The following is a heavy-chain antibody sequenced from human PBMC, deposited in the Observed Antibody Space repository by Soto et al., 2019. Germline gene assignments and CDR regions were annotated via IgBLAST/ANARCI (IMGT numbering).Heavy chain of an antibody. CDR2: IWYDGSDK. V-gene: IGHV3-33*01. D-gene: IGHD3-22*01. J-gene: IGHJ6*02. Sequence: GGSLRLSCAASGFTLSSNGMHWVRQAPGKGLEWVAFIWYDGSDKYYADSVKGRFTISRDNSKNTLYLQLNSLRDEDTAVYYCARDFGYDDVWGQGTTVTVSS. CDR1: GFTLSSNG. CDR3: ARDFGYDDV.